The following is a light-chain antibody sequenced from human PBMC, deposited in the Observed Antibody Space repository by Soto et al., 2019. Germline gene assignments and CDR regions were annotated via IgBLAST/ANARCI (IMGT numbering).Light chain of an antibody. CDR3: CSYTGARTLVV. CDR1: SSDVGGYDY. CDR2: DVN. J-gene: IGLJ1*01. V-gene: IGLV2-14*03. Sequence: QSVLTQPASVSGSPGQSITISCTGTSSDVGGYDYVSWYQHHPGKAPKLMIYDVNIRPSGVSNRFSGSKSGNTASLSISGLEAEEGDDYHWCSYTGARTLVVFGTGTKVT.